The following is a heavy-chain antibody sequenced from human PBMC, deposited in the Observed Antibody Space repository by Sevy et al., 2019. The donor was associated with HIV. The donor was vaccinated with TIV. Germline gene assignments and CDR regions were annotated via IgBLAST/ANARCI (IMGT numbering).Heavy chain of an antibody. D-gene: IGHD2-15*01. V-gene: IGHV4-39*01. CDR1: GVSISGGAYY. CDR3: ARRGDNNWFDP. CDR2: ISYTGST. J-gene: IGHJ5*02. Sequence: SETRSLTCTVSGVSISGGAYYWGWIRQPPGKGLEWIGSISYTGSTYYNPSLKSRVTISVDTSKNQFSLKLTSVTAADTAVYYCARRGDNNWFDPWGQGTLVTVSS.